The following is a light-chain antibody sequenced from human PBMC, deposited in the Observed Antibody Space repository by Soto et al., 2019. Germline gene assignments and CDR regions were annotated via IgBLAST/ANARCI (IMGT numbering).Light chain of an antibody. J-gene: IGLJ1*01. CDR1: SSDVGEYNY. CDR2: EVR. Sequence: QSVLTQPASVSGSPGQSITISCTGTSSDVGEYNYVSWYQHHPGKAPKLIIYEVRNRPSGVSNRFSGAKSGNTASLPISGLQAEDEADYYCSSYRTGSAFYVFGSGTKVTVL. CDR3: SSYRTGSAFYV. V-gene: IGLV2-14*01.